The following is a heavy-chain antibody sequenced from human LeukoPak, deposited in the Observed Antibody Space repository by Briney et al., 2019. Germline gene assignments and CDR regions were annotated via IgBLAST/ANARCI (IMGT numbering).Heavy chain of an antibody. V-gene: IGHV3-23*01. J-gene: IGHJ4*02. CDR3: AKERQTGDYFTSDY. CDR2: INNRGSST. CDR1: GFTFSSYT. Sequence: GGSLRLSCAASGFTFSSYTMSWVRQAPGEGLEWLSAINNRGSSTYYAGSVKDRFTISRDNSENTLYLQMNSLIVDDTAVYFCAKERQTGDYFTSDYWGQGTLVTVSS. D-gene: IGHD4-17*01.